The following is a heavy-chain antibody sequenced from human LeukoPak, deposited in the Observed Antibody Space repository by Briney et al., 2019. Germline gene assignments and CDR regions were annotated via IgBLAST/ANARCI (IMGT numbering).Heavy chain of an antibody. V-gene: IGHV3-15*01. CDR1: GFTFSNAW. J-gene: IGHJ4*02. CDR3: TTSMTSIYYYDSSGYG. Sequence: GGSLRLSCAASGFTFSNAWMSWVRQAPGKGLEWVGRIKSKTDGGTTDYAAPVKGRFTISRDDSKNTLYLQMNSLKTEDTAVYYCTTSMTSIYYYDSSGYGWGQGTLVTVSS. CDR2: IKSKTDGGTT. D-gene: IGHD3-22*01.